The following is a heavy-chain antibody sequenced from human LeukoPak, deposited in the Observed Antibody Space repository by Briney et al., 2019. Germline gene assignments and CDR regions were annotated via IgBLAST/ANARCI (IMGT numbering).Heavy chain of an antibody. Sequence: PGGSLRLSCAASGFIFSSYTMSWVRQAPGKGLEWVSAIIGSGANTYYADSVRGRFTISRDNSKNTLYLQMNSLRAEDTAVYYCARAGLPGAFDSWGQGTMVTVSS. J-gene: IGHJ3*02. CDR2: IIGSGANT. CDR1: GFIFSSYT. D-gene: IGHD2-2*01. V-gene: IGHV3-23*01. CDR3: ARAGLPGAFDS.